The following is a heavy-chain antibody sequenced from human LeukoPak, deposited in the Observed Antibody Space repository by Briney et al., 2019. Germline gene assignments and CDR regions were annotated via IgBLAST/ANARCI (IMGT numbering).Heavy chain of an antibody. CDR3: ARASYDYVWGSYRPRNGMDV. CDR1: GYTFTSYG. D-gene: IGHD3-16*02. CDR2: ISAYNGNT. V-gene: IGHV1-18*01. J-gene: IGHJ6*02. Sequence: ASVKVSCKASGYTFTSYGISWVRQAPGQGLEWMGWISAYNGNTNYAQKLQGRVTMTTDTSTSTAYMELRSLRSDDTAVYYCARASYDYVWGSYRPRNGMDVWGQGTTVTVSS.